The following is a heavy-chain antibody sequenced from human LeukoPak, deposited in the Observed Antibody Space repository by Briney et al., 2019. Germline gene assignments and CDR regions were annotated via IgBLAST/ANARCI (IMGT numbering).Heavy chain of an antibody. CDR2: ISSSSSTI. V-gene: IGHV3-48*04. CDR1: GFTFSSYS. Sequence: GGSLRLSCAASGFTFSSYSMNWVRQAPGKGLEWVSYISSSSSTIYYADSVKGRFTISRDNAKNSLYLQMNSLRAEDTAVYYCASSHDYGDWYFDLWGRGTLVTVSS. J-gene: IGHJ2*01. D-gene: IGHD4-17*01. CDR3: ASSHDYGDWYFDL.